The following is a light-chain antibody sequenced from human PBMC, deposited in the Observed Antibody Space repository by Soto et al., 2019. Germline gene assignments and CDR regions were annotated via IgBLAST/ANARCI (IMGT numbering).Light chain of an antibody. CDR3: QQGYSTPYT. CDR2: LAS. V-gene: IGKV1-39*01. CDR1: QTITTF. Sequence: DIQLTQSPSSLSASVGGRVTISCRASQTITTFLNWYRQKPGQAPKLLIYLASRLQSGVPSRFSGSGSRTDFTLTISSLQPEDFATYHCQQGYSTPYTFGPGTTVHI. J-gene: IGKJ3*01.